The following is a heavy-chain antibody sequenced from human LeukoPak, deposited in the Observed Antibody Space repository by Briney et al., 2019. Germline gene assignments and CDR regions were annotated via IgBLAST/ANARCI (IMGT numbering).Heavy chain of an antibody. J-gene: IGHJ4*02. Sequence: GGSLRLSCAASGFTFSSYGMHWVRQAPGKGLEWVAFIRYDGSNKYYADSVKGRFTISRDNSKNTLYLQMNSLRAEDTAVYYCAKDQEYQLPYYFDYWGQGTLVTVPS. D-gene: IGHD2-2*01. CDR2: IRYDGSNK. CDR1: GFTFSSYG. V-gene: IGHV3-30*02. CDR3: AKDQEYQLPYYFDY.